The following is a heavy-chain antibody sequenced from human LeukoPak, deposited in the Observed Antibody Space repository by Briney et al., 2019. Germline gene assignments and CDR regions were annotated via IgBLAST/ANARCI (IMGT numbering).Heavy chain of an antibody. CDR2: IYYSGST. D-gene: IGHD1-7*01. CDR1: GDSISSGSYY. Sequence: SETLSLTCTVSGDSISSGSYYWGWIRQPPGKGLEWIGHIYYSGSTFYNPSLKSRVTISVDTSKNQFSLKLRSVTAADTAMFYCVRLYGNFQNYYDYWGQGTLVAVSS. J-gene: IGHJ4*02. CDR3: VRLYGNFQNYYDY. V-gene: IGHV4-39*07.